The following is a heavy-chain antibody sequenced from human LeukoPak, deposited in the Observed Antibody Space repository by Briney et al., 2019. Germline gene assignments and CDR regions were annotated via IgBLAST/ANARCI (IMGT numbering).Heavy chain of an antibody. CDR2: ISTTGGTI. D-gene: IGHD6-19*01. J-gene: IGHJ4*02. CDR1: GFTFSDYY. CDR3: AKEGYSSGWFFNY. Sequence: PGGSLRLSCAASGFTFSDYYMSWIRQAPGKGLEWVSYISTTGGTIYYADSVKGRFTISWDNAQNSLYLQMNSLRAEDTAVYYCAKEGYSSGWFFNYWGQGTLVTVSS. V-gene: IGHV3-11*04.